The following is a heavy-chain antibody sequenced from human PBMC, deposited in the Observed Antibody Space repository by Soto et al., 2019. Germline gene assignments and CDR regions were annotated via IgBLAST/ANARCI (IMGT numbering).Heavy chain of an antibody. D-gene: IGHD3-22*01. V-gene: IGHV3-48*04. Sequence: GESLKISCTASGFTFSTYGMNWVRQAPGKGLEWVSYISTGSGTIYYTDSVKGRFTISRDNAKNSLYLQMNSLRAEDTAVYYCARFYYDSSGYLPSPYYYYYGMDVWGQGTTVTSP. CDR1: GFTFSTYG. CDR3: ARFYYDSSGYLPSPYYYYYGMDV. J-gene: IGHJ6*02. CDR2: ISTGSGTI.